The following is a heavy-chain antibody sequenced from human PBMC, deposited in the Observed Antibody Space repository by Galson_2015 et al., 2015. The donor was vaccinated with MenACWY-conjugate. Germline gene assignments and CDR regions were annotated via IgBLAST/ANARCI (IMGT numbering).Heavy chain of an antibody. J-gene: IGHJ4*02. Sequence: SLRLSCAASGFTFSTYSMNWVRQAPGKGLEWVSYISSSSSTIYYADSVKGRFTISRDNAKNSLYLQMNTLRDEDTAVYYCARVPGYSYGYYDWRGQGTLVTASS. CDR2: ISSSSSTI. CDR3: ARVPGYSYGYYDW. CDR1: GFTFSTYS. D-gene: IGHD5-18*01. V-gene: IGHV3-48*02.